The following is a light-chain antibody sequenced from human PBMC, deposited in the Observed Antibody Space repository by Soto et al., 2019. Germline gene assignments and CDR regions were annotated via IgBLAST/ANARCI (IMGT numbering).Light chain of an antibody. Sequence: SYELTQPPSVSVAREKTARITCGGNNIGSKRVHWYRQKPGQAPVLVIYYDSDRPSGIPERFSGSNSGNTATLTISRVEAGDEADYYCQVWDITTDHYVFGTGTKVTVL. CDR1: NIGSKR. J-gene: IGLJ1*01. CDR2: YDS. V-gene: IGLV3-21*04. CDR3: QVWDITTDHYV.